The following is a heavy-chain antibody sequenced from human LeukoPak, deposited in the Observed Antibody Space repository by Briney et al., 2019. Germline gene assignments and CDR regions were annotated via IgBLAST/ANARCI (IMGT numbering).Heavy chain of an antibody. Sequence: ASVKVSCKASGYTFNSYGISWVRQAPGQGLERMGWVSAYNGHTNYAQKFQGRVTMTTDTSTSTASMELRSLRSDDTAVYYCARVIPQKWELPGKWFDPWGQGTLVTVSS. J-gene: IGHJ5*02. D-gene: IGHD1-26*01. CDR1: GYTFNSYG. CDR2: VSAYNGHT. CDR3: ARVIPQKWELPGKWFDP. V-gene: IGHV1-18*01.